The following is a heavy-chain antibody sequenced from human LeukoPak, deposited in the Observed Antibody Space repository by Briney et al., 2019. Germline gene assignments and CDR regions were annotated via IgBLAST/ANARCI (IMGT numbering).Heavy chain of an antibody. Sequence: KSSVTLSFKSAVSGCSISSSNWSWIRPAPGKGLVWMGNTYYSGSTNYNPNLKSPVTISVDTSKSQFSLKLSSVTAADTAVYYCARRSSDAFDIWGQGTMVTVSS. CDR2: TYYSGST. CDR3: ARRSSDAFDI. J-gene: IGHJ3*02. CDR1: GCSISSSN. V-gene: IGHV4-59*01.